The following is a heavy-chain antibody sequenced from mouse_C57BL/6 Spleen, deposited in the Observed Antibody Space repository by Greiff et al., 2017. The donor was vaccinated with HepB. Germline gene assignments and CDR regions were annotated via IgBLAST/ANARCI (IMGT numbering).Heavy chain of an antibody. J-gene: IGHJ2*01. D-gene: IGHD2-3*01. V-gene: IGHV1-39*01. Sequence: VQLQQSGPELVKPGASVKISCKASGYSFTDYNMNWVKQSNGKSLEWIGVINPNYGTTSYNPKFKGKATLTVDQSSSNAYMQLNSLYSEDSAVYYCARKMKGYYFYFDYWGQGTTLTVSS. CDR1: GYSFTDYN. CDR3: ARKMKGYYFYFDY. CDR2: INPNYGTT.